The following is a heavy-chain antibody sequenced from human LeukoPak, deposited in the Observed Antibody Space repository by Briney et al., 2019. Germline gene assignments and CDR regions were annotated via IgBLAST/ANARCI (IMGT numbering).Heavy chain of an antibody. J-gene: IGHJ3*02. CDR1: GITFSNAW. V-gene: IGHV3-49*04. CDR2: IRSKAYGGTT. CDR3: TRSMTGFGAFDI. Sequence: GGSLRLSCAASGITFSNAWMSWVRQAPGKGLEWVGFIRSKAYGGTTEYAASVKGRFTISRDDSKSIAYLQMNSLKTEDTAVYYCTRSMTGFGAFDIWGQGTMVTVSS. D-gene: IGHD3-9*01.